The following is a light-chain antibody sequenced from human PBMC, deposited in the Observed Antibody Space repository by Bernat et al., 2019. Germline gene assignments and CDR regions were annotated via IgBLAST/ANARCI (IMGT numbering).Light chain of an antibody. Sequence: QSVLTQPPSASGTPGQRVTISCSGSSSNIGSNTVNWYQQLPGTGPKLLIYSNNQRPSGVPDRFSGSKSGTSASLAISGLQSEDEADCYCAAWDDSLNGLVVFGGGTKLTVL. CDR2: SNN. CDR3: AAWDDSLNGLVV. V-gene: IGLV1-44*01. CDR1: SSNIGSNT. J-gene: IGLJ2*01.